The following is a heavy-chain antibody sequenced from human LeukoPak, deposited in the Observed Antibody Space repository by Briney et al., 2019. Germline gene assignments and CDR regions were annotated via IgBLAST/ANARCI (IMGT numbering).Heavy chain of an antibody. CDR2: ISPYNANT. J-gene: IGHJ6*02. Sequence: ASVKVSCKTSGYTFTTYGISWVRQAPGQGLEWMGWISPYNANTNYAQKLQGRVTMTTDTSTSTAYMELRSLRSDDTAVYYCARDLGYHLLTNYYHYGMDVWGQGTTVTVSS. D-gene: IGHD2-2*01. V-gene: IGHV1-18*01. CDR1: GYTFTTYG. CDR3: ARDLGYHLLTNYYHYGMDV.